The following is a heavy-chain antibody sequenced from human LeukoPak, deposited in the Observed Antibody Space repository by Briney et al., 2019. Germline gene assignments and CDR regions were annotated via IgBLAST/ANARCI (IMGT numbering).Heavy chain of an antibody. Sequence: AGRSLRLSCAASGFTFSRYGMHWVRQAPGKVLEWVAVIWHDGSYEYYADSVKGRFTISRDSSKNTLYLQMNSLRAEDTAVYYCAKDGVGATSLDCWGQGTLVTVSS. J-gene: IGHJ4*02. CDR3: AKDGVGATSLDC. V-gene: IGHV3-33*06. D-gene: IGHD1-26*01. CDR2: IWHDGSYE. CDR1: GFTFSRYG.